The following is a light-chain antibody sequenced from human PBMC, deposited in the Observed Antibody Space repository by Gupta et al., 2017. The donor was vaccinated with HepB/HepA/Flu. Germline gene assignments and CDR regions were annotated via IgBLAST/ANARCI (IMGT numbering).Light chain of an antibody. CDR2: EAS. CDR1: QTVLYSYDRKNN. J-gene: IGKJ1*01. V-gene: IGKV4-1*01. CDR3: QQYYSVPRT. Sequence: DIVLTQSPESLAVSLGERATINCKSSQTVLYSYDRKNNLAWYQQKPGKPPKVLIYEASIRAAGVPDRFSGSGSGTDFTLTVSTLQAEDVAVYYCQQYYSVPRTFGQGTKVEI.